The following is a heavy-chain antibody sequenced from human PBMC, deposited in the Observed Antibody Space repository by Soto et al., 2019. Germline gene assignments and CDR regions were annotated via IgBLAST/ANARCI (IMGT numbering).Heavy chain of an antibody. Sequence: QVQLVESGGGVVQPGRSLRLSCAASGFTFSSYGMHWVRQAPGKGLVWVAVISYDGRNKYYADAVKVRFTISRDNSKNTLYLQMSSMRAEDTAVYYCVKDGSSGWPYFYDMDVWGQGTTVTVSS. J-gene: IGHJ6*02. CDR1: GFTFSSYG. D-gene: IGHD6-19*01. CDR2: ISYDGRNK. CDR3: VKDGSSGWPYFYDMDV. V-gene: IGHV3-30*18.